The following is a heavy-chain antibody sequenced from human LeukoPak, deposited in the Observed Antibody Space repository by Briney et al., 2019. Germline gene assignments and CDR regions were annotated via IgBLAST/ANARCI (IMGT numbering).Heavy chain of an antibody. CDR1: GRSIRSGSHY. V-gene: IGHV4-61*02. D-gene: IGHD3-22*01. CDR2: IYSSGGT. CDR3: ARDSDHYYYDSSGYSPVAAFDI. Sequence: PSETLSLTCTVSGRSIRSGSHYLSWIRPPAGKGLEWIGRIYSSGGTNYNPSLKSRVTISVDTSKTQFSLKLSSVTAADTAVYYCARDSDHYYYDSSGYSPVAAFDIWGQGTMVTVSS. J-gene: IGHJ3*02.